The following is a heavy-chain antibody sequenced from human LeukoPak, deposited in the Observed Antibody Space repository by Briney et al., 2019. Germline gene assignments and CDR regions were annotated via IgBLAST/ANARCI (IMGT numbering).Heavy chain of an antibody. CDR2: ISYDGSNK. CDR1: GFTFSSYG. CDR3: AKSSRGVAGNSFDY. J-gene: IGHJ4*02. Sequence: PGGSLRLSCAASGFTFSSYGMHWVRQAPGKGLEWVAIISYDGSNKYYADSVQGRFTISRDNSKNTLYLQVGSLRAEDMAVYYCAKSSRGVAGNSFDYWGQGTLVTVSS. V-gene: IGHV3-30*18. D-gene: IGHD6-19*01.